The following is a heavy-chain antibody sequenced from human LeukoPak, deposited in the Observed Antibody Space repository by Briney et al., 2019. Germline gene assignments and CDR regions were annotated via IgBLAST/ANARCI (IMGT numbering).Heavy chain of an antibody. CDR1: GFTFSSYA. V-gene: IGHV3-23*01. J-gene: IGHJ4*01. CDR3: ARAVYYSNYLGY. CDR2: INGGGGSR. D-gene: IGHD3-10*01. Sequence: GGSLRLSCAASGFTFSSYAMSWVRQAPGKGLEWVSAINGGGGSRYYADSVKGRFTISRDNSKNTLYLQMNSLRAEDTGIYYCARAVYYSNYLGYWGQGTLVTVSS.